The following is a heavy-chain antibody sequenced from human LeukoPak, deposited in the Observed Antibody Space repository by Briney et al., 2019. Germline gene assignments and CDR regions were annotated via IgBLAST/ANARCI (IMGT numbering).Heavy chain of an antibody. CDR2: INPNSGGT. J-gene: IGHJ3*02. D-gene: IGHD3-3*01. V-gene: IGHV1-2*02. Sequence: ASVKVSCKASGYTFIDSYMHWVRQAPGQGLEWMGWINPNSGGTNYAQKFQGRVTMTRDTSISTAYMELSRLRSDDTAVYYCARGRPGYDFSFHDAFDIWGQGTMVTVSS. CDR1: GYTFIDSY. CDR3: ARGRPGYDFSFHDAFDI.